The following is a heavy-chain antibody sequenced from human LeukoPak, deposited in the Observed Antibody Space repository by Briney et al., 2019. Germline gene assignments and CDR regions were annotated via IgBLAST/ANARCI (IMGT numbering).Heavy chain of an antibody. Sequence: GGSLRLSWAASGFTFSSYGMSWVRQAAGKGREWVSAISGSGGSTYSADSVKGRFTISRDNSKNTLYLQMNSLRAEDTAVYYCAKEYRSGYSYGEEGYFDYWGQGPLVTVSS. V-gene: IGHV3-23*01. CDR1: GFTFSSYG. CDR2: ISGSGGST. D-gene: IGHD5-18*01. J-gene: IGHJ4*02. CDR3: AKEYRSGYSYGEEGYFDY.